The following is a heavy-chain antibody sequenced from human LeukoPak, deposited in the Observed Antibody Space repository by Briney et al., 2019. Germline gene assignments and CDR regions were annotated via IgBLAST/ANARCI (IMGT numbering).Heavy chain of an antibody. Sequence: SETLSLTCTVSGGSISSGGYYWSWIRQHPGTGLEWIGYIYYSGSTYYNPSLKSRVTISVDTSKNQFSLKLSSVTAADTAVYYCASEYYGEPPGFYWGQGTLVTVSS. V-gene: IGHV4-31*03. J-gene: IGHJ4*02. CDR2: IYYSGST. CDR3: ASEYYGEPPGFY. D-gene: IGHD3-3*01. CDR1: GGSISSGGYY.